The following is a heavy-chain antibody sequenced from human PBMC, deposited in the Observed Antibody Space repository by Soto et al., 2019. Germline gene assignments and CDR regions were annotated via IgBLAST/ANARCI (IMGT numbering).Heavy chain of an antibody. CDR1: GGSFSGYY. V-gene: IGHV4-34*01. CDR3: ASMYIVVPAARAYYFDY. Sequence: SETLSLTCAVYGGSFSGYYWSWIRQPPGKGLEWIGEINHSGSTNYNPSLKSRVTISVDTSKNQFSLKLSSVTAADTAVYYCASMYIVVPAARAYYFDYWGQGTLVTVSS. CDR2: INHSGST. J-gene: IGHJ4*02. D-gene: IGHD2-2*01.